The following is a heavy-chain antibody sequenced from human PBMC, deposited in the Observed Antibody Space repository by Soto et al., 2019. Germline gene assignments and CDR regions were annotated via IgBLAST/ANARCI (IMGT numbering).Heavy chain of an antibody. CDR2: MNTNSGNT. Sequence: QVQLVQSGAEVKKPGASVKVSCKASGYTFTSYDINWVRQATGQGLEWMGWMNTNSGNTGYAQKFQGRVTMTRNTSISTAYMELSSLRSEDTAVYYCARGVVAALYNWFDPWGQGTLVTVSS. D-gene: IGHD6-6*01. CDR3: ARGVVAALYNWFDP. V-gene: IGHV1-8*01. CDR1: GYTFTSYD. J-gene: IGHJ5*02.